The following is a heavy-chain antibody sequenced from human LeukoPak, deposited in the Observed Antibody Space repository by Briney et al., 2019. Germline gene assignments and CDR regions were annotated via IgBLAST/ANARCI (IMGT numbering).Heavy chain of an antibody. Sequence: GGSLRLSCAASGFSFSTYWMSWVRQAPGKGLEWVASIKQDGSEKYFVDSVKGRFTISRDNAKNSLYLQMNSLRVEGTAVYYCARGAAVSAVYYYYCMDVWGKGTTVTVSS. D-gene: IGHD4-11*01. CDR3: ARGAAVSAVYYYYCMDV. CDR2: IKQDGSEK. V-gene: IGHV3-7*01. CDR1: GFSFSTYW. J-gene: IGHJ6*03.